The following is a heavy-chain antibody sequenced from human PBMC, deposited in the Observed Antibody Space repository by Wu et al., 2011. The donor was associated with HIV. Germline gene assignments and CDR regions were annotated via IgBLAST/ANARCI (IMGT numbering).Heavy chain of an antibody. D-gene: IGHD6-19*01. CDR3: ARDSVAGEYYGMDV. J-gene: IGHJ6*02. V-gene: IGHV1-69*05. Sequence: QVQLVQSGAEVKKPGSSVKVSCKASGGTFSIYAVTWVRQAPGQGLEWMGRIIPIYGTANYAQKFQGRVTIITDESMSTAYMELSSLRSEDTAVYYCARDSVAGEYYGMDVVGPRDHGHRLL. CDR2: IIPIYGTA. CDR1: GGTFSIYA.